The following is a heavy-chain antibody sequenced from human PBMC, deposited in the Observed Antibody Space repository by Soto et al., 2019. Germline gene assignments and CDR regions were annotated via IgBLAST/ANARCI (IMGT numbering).Heavy chain of an antibody. CDR1: GYTFTGHY. Sequence: ASVKVSCKTSGYTFTGHYIHWVRQAPQQGPEWMGEIGPESGATRYAQKFWGRVTMTMDTSITTVYMELKNLSPDDTAVYYCGRGRSGQIVVFYWGQGTPVTVSS. CDR2: IGPESGAT. CDR3: GRGRSGQIVVFY. D-gene: IGHD1-26*01. V-gene: IGHV1-2*02. J-gene: IGHJ4*02.